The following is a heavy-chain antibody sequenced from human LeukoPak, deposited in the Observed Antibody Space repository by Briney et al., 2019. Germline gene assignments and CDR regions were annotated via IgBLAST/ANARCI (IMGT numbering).Heavy chain of an antibody. CDR2: IYYSGRT. D-gene: IGHD3-22*01. CDR1: GGSISSYY. CDR3: ATDSWSRDAFDI. J-gene: IGHJ3*02. V-gene: IGHV4-59*12. Sequence: SETLSLTCTVSGGSISSYYWSWIRQPPGKGLEWIGSIYYSGRTYYNPSLKSRVTISIDTSKNQFSLKLSSVTAADTAVYYCATDSWSRDAFDIWGQGTMVTVSS.